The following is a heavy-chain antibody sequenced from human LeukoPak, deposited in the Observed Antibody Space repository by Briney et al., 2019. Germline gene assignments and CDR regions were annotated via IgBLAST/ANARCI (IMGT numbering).Heavy chain of an antibody. V-gene: IGHV1-18*01. CDR1: GYTFTSYG. D-gene: IGHD5-12*01. J-gene: IGHJ5*02. CDR3: ARRHVVATFWFDP. Sequence: GASVTVSCKASGYTFTSYGITWVRQAPGQGLEWMGWISAYNGNTNYAQKLQGRVTMTTDTSTSTAYMELRSLRSDDTAVYYCARRHVVATFWFDPWGQGTLVTVSS. CDR2: ISAYNGNT.